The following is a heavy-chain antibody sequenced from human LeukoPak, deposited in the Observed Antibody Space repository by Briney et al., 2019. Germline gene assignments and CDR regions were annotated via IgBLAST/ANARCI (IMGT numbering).Heavy chain of an antibody. D-gene: IGHD5-18*01. CDR3: ARGDTANDY. CDR2: ISGSGGST. Sequence: PGGSLRLSCAASGFTFSSYAISWVRQAPGKGLEWVSAISGSGGSTYYAVSVKGRFTISRDNSKNTLYLQMNSLRAEDTAVYYCARGDTANDYWGQGTLVTVSS. J-gene: IGHJ4*02. CDR1: GFTFSSYA. V-gene: IGHV3-23*01.